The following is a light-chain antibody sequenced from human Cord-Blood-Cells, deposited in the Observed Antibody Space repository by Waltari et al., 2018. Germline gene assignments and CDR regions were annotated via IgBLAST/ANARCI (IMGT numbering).Light chain of an antibody. CDR3: QQRNNWPPYT. Sequence: EIVLTQSPATLSLSPGDSARLSCRASQSVSSYSAWYQQKPGQAPRLLIYDASNRATSIPARFSGSGSVTDFTLTISSLEPEDFAVYYCQQRNNWPPYTFGQGTKLESK. J-gene: IGKJ2*01. V-gene: IGKV3-11*01. CDR2: DAS. CDR1: QSVSSY.